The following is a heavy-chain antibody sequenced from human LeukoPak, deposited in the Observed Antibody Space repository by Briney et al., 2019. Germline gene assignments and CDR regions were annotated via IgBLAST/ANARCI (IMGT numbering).Heavy chain of an antibody. J-gene: IGHJ6*02. Sequence: PSETLSLTCTVSGGSISTYYGNWIRQAPGKGLEWIGYIYYSGSTNYNPSLKSRVAMSVDTSRNQFSLKLSSATAADTAVYYCARAQVDYNNGPGSRRYYSYGMDVWGRGTTVTVSS. CDR2: IYYSGST. CDR1: GGSISTYY. CDR3: ARAQVDYNNGPGSRRYYSYGMDV. D-gene: IGHD4-11*01. V-gene: IGHV4-59*01.